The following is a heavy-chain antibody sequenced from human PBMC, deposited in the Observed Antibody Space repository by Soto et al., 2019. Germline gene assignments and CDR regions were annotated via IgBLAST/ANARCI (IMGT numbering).Heavy chain of an antibody. D-gene: IGHD4-4*01. CDR2: IKSKSSGGST. V-gene: IGHV3-15*01. CDR3: TSEKGWRQSPPDS. CDR1: GFIFRNSW. J-gene: IGHJ5*01. Sequence: LVESGGGLVKPGGSIRLSCAASGFIFRNSWMSWVRQAPGKGLEWVGRIKSKSSGGSTDYAAPVEGRVTITRDDSKRILYLQMTSLTVEDTAVYFCTSEKGWRQSPPDSWGQGALVTVSS.